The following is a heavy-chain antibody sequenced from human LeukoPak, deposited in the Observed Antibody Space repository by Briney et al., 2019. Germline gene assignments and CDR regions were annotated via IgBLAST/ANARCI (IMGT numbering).Heavy chain of an antibody. CDR3: ARDHSSSWPNLFDP. V-gene: IGHV1-8*01. D-gene: IGHD6-13*01. CDR2: MNPNSGNT. J-gene: IGHJ5*02. CDR1: GYTFTSYD. Sequence: ASVKVSCKASGYTFTSYDINWVRQATGQGLEWMGWMNPNSGNTGYAQKFQGRVTMTRNTSISTAYMELSSLRSEDTAVYYCARDHSSSWPNLFDPWGQGTLVTVSP.